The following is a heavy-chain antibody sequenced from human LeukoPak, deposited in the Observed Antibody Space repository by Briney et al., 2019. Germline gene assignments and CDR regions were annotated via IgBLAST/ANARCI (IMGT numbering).Heavy chain of an antibody. V-gene: IGHV1-18*01. CDR2: ISAYNGNT. CDR3: AREGESGYYFDY. CDR1: GYTFTSYG. J-gene: IGHJ4*02. Sequence: ASVKVSCKASGYTFTSYGISWVRQARGQGLDWMGWISAYNGNTNYAQKLQGRVTMTTDTSTSTAYMELRSLRSDDTAVYYCAREGESGYYFDYWGQGTLVTVSS.